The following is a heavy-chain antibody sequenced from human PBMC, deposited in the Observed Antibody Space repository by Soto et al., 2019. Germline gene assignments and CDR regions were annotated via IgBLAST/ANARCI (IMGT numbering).Heavy chain of an antibody. V-gene: IGHV4-4*02. CDR1: GVSISSHDW. CDR3: ATRDTGRFY. J-gene: IGHJ4*02. D-gene: IGHD2-2*02. CDR2: SHQSGNT. Sequence: QVQLQESGPGLVKPSGTLSLTCAVSGVSISSHDWWTWVRQPPGKGLEWIGESHQSGNTHYNSSLDSRVTISLDRSKNQFSLKLTSVTVADTAVYYCATRDTGRFYWGQGTLVTVSS.